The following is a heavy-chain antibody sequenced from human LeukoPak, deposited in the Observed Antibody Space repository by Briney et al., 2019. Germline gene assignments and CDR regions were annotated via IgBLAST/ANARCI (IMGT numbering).Heavy chain of an antibody. CDR1: GGSISSSSYY. Sequence: SEALSLTCTVSGGSISSSSYYWGWIRQPPGKGLEWIGSIYYSGSTYYNPSLKSRVTISVDTSKNQFSLKLSSVTAADTAVYYCAREQVVPAAENWFDPWGQGTLVTVSS. J-gene: IGHJ5*02. D-gene: IGHD2-2*01. CDR3: AREQVVPAAENWFDP. V-gene: IGHV4-39*07. CDR2: IYYSGST.